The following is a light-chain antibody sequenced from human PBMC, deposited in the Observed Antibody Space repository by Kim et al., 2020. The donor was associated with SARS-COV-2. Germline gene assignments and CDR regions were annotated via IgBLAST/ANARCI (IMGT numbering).Light chain of an antibody. V-gene: IGLV2-8*01. CDR2: EVS. J-gene: IGLJ2*01. CDR3: SSYAGSNNEV. Sequence: GQSITISSTGTNSDVGNYNYVSWYQQHPGKAPKLIIYEVSKRPSGVPDRFSGSKSGNTASLTVSGLQAEDEADYYCSSYAGSNNEVFGGGTQLTVL. CDR1: NSDVGNYNY.